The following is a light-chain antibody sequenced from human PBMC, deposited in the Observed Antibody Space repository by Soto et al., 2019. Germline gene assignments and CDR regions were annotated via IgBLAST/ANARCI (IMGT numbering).Light chain of an antibody. V-gene: IGLV2-14*01. CDR2: DVS. CDR1: SSDVGGYNY. CDR3: SSYTSSSTLLVV. J-gene: IGLJ2*01. Sequence: QSVLTQPASVSGSPGQSITISCTGTSSDVGGYNYVSWYQQHPGKAPKLMIYDVSNRPSGVSNRFSGSKSGNMASLTISGLQAEDEADYYCSSYTSSSTLLVVFGGGTKLTVL.